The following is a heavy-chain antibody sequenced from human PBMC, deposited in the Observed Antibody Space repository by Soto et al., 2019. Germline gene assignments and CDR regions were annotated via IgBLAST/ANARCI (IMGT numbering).Heavy chain of an antibody. CDR1: GGTFSSYA. Sequence: SVKVSCKASGGTFSSYAISWVRKDPGQGLEWMGGIIPIFGTANYAQKFQGRVTITADESTSTAYMELSSLRSEDTAVYYCARLGPYGDYDYYYYGMDVWGQGTTVTVSS. CDR3: ARLGPYGDYDYYYYGMDV. CDR2: IIPIFGTA. V-gene: IGHV1-69*13. J-gene: IGHJ6*02. D-gene: IGHD4-17*01.